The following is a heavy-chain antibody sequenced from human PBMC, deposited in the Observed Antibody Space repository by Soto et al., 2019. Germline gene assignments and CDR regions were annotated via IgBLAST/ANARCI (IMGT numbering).Heavy chain of an antibody. CDR1: GFTFSNAW. Sequence: GESLKISCAASGFTFSNAWMSWVRQAPGKGLEWVGHIKSKTDGGTTDYAAPVKGRFTISRDDSKNTLYLQMNSLKTEDTAVYYCTTDLSGRYCSGGSCPRRDDAFDIWGQGTMVTVSS. CDR2: IKSKTDGGTT. V-gene: IGHV3-15*01. D-gene: IGHD2-15*01. CDR3: TTDLSGRYCSGGSCPRRDDAFDI. J-gene: IGHJ3*02.